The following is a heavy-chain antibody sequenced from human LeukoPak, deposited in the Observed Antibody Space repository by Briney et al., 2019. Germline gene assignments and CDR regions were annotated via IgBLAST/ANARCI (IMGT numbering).Heavy chain of an antibody. Sequence: GGSLRLSCAASGFTVSSNYMSWVRQAPGKGLEWVSVIYSGGSTYYADSVKGRFTISRDNSKNTLYLQMNSLRAEDTAVYYCARDPTKYDILTGYYDYWGQGTLVTVSS. J-gene: IGHJ4*02. V-gene: IGHV3-66*01. CDR3: ARDPTKYDILTGYYDY. CDR2: IYSGGST. CDR1: GFTVSSNY. D-gene: IGHD3-9*01.